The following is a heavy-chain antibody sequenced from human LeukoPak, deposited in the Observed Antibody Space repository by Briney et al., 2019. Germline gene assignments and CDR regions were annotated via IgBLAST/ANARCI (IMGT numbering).Heavy chain of an antibody. CDR2: VSYDGYSQ. J-gene: IGHJ4*02. CDR1: GFTFSSYD. Sequence: PGRSLRLSCAASGFTFSSYDMHWVRQAPGKGLEWVAVVSYDGYSQYYGDSVKGRFTISSANSKNTLYLQMDSLRTEDTAVYYCAKRHSYGFDYWGQGTLATVSS. D-gene: IGHD5-18*01. CDR3: AKRHSYGFDY. V-gene: IGHV3-30*18.